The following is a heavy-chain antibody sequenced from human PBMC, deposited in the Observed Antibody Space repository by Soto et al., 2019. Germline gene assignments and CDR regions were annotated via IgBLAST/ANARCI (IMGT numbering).Heavy chain of an antibody. J-gene: IGHJ4*02. CDR2: IHVTGYT. CDR1: GDSITSGMYS. CDR3: ARGGALRPNGPVPIAF. D-gene: IGHD2-21*01. Sequence: QLQLRESGSRLVQPSRTLTLTCSVSGDSITSGMYSWGWIRQAPGKVLEWVGNIHVTGYTAFNPSLRVRGRIPVYTDKSPFSPYVNLVATADTDVYFCARGGALRPNGPVPIAFWGRGTLVTVSS. V-gene: IGHV4-30-2*01.